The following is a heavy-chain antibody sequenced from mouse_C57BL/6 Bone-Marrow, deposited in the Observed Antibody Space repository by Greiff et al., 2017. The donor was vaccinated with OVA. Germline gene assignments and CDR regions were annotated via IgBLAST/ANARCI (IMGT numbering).Heavy chain of an antibody. CDR1: GYTFTSYW. CDR2: IYPSDSET. Sequence: VQLQQPGAELVRPGSSVKLSCKASGYTFTSYWMDWVKQRPGQGLEWIGNIYPSDSETHYNQKFKDKATLTVDKSSSTAYMQLSSLTSEDSAVYYCARAKGIYYGYDGFAYWGQGTLVTVSA. D-gene: IGHD2-2*01. J-gene: IGHJ3*01. V-gene: IGHV1-61*01. CDR3: ARAKGIYYGYDGFAY.